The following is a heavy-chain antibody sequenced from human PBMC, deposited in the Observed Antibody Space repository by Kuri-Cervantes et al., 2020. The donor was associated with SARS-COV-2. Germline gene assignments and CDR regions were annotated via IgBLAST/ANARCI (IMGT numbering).Heavy chain of an antibody. CDR1: GGSISSYY. D-gene: IGHD4-17*01. Sequence: ESLKISCTVSGGSISSYYWSWIRQPPGKGLEWIGYIYYSGSTNYNPSLKSRVTISVDASKNQFSLKLSSVTAADTAVYYCAIGGYGDYLSWGQGTLVTVSS. J-gene: IGHJ5*02. CDR3: AIGGYGDYLS. CDR2: IYYSGST. V-gene: IGHV4-59*01.